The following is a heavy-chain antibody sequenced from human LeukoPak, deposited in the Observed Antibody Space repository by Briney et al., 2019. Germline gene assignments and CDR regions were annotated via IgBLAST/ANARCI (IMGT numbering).Heavy chain of an antibody. V-gene: IGHV3-53*01. J-gene: IGHJ6*03. D-gene: IGHD3-3*01. Sequence: GGSLRLSCAASGFTVSSNYMSWVRQAPGKGLEWVSVIYSGGSTYYADSVKGRFTISRDNSKNTLYLQMNSLRAEDTAVYYCAKEGREYYDFWSGYSYYYYYYMDVWGKGTTVTVSS. CDR2: IYSGGST. CDR3: AKEGREYYDFWSGYSYYYYYYMDV. CDR1: GFTVSSNY.